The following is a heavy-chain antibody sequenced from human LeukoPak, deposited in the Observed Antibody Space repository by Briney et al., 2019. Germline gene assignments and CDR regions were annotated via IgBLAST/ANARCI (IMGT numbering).Heavy chain of an antibody. J-gene: IGHJ3*02. CDR1: GGSFSGYY. D-gene: IGHD3-22*01. CDR3: ARRRVVITLGAFDI. CDR2: INHSGST. Sequence: SETLSLTCAVYGGSFSGYYWSWIRQPPGKGLEWIGEINHSGSTNYNPSLKSRVTISVDTSKNQFSLKLSSVTAADTAVYYCARRRVVITLGAFDIWGQGTMVAVSS. V-gene: IGHV4-34*01.